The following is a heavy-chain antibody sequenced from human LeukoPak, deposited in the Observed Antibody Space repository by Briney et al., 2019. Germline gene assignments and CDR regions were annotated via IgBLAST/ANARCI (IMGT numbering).Heavy chain of an antibody. CDR1: GGSLSSCSYF. D-gene: IGHD1-26*01. CDR3: ARFNSGSYQHYFDY. CDR2: IYYSGST. J-gene: IGHJ4*02. V-gene: IGHV4-39*07. Sequence: SETLSLSCTVSGGSLSSCSYFWGWGRPPPRKGRGWVGSIYYSGSTYYNPSLKSRVTISVDTSKNQFSLKLSSVTAADTAVYYCARFNSGSYQHYFDYWGQGTLVTVSS.